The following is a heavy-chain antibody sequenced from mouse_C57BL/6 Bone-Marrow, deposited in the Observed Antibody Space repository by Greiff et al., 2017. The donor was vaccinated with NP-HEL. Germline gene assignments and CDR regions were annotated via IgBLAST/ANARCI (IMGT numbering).Heavy chain of an antibody. CDR2: IWTGGGT. CDR1: GFSLTSYA. J-gene: IGHJ3*01. Sequence: VKLMESGPGLVAPSQSLSITCTVSGFSLTSYAISWVRQPPGKGLEWLGVIWTGGGTNYNSALNSRLSISKDNSKSQVFLKMNSLQTDDTARYYCARNYLGRGWFAYWGQGTLVTVSA. CDR3: ARNYLGRGWFAY. D-gene: IGHD4-1*01. V-gene: IGHV2-9-1*01.